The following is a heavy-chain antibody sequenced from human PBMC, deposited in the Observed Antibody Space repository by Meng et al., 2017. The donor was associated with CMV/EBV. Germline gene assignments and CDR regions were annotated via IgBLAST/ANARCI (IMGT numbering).Heavy chain of an antibody. CDR3: ARDRGGYCSSTSCYTYYYYGMDV. CDR1: GFTFSSYA. Sequence: GGSLRLSCAASGFTFSSYAMHWVRQAPGKGLEWVAVISYDRSNKYYADSVKGRFTISRDNSKNTLYLQMNSLRAEDTAVYYCARDRGGYCSSTSCYTYYYYGMDVWGQGTTVTVSS. J-gene: IGHJ6*02. V-gene: IGHV3-30-3*01. CDR2: ISYDRSNK. D-gene: IGHD2-2*02.